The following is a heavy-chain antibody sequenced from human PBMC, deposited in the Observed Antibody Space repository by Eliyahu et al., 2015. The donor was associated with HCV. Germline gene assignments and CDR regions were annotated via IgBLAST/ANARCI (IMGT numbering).Heavy chain of an antibody. J-gene: IGHJ4*02. V-gene: IGHV3-23*01. D-gene: IGHD6-19*01. CDR3: AKPWGYNSGWPHY. CDR2: ISSSGGST. CDR1: GFTFSSFA. Sequence: EVQLLESGGGLVQPGGSLRLSCAASGFTFSSFAMNWVRQAPGKGLEWVSTISSSGGSTYYADSVKGRFTISRDTSRNTLYLQMNSLRAEDTAVYYCAKPWGYNSGWPHYWGQGTLVTVSS.